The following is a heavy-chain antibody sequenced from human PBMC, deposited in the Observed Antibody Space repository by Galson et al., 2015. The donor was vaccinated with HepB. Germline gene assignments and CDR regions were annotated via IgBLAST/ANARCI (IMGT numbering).Heavy chain of an antibody. CDR1: GFTFSRLG. Sequence: SLRLSCATSGFTFSRLGMHWVRQAPGRGLEWVAVIWFDGSNKYYADSVKGRLTISRDNSKNTLHLQMNSLRAEDTAVYYCASQYTVYHFFEYWGQGTLVTVSS. CDR2: IWFDGSNK. CDR3: ASQYTVYHFFEY. V-gene: IGHV3-33*01. D-gene: IGHD5/OR15-5a*01. J-gene: IGHJ4*02.